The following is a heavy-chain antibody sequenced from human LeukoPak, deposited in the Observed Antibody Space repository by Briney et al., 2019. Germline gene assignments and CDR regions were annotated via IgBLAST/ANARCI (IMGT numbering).Heavy chain of an antibody. Sequence: ASVKVSCKAPGYTFTSYYMHWVRQAPGQGLEWMGIINPSGGSTSYAQKFQGRVTMTRDTSTSTVYMELSSLRSEDTAVYYCARGEGGQWLVTSYYGMDVWGQGTTVTVSS. D-gene: IGHD6-19*01. CDR1: GYTFTSYY. CDR3: ARGEGGQWLVTSYYGMDV. CDR2: INPSGGST. J-gene: IGHJ6*02. V-gene: IGHV1-46*01.